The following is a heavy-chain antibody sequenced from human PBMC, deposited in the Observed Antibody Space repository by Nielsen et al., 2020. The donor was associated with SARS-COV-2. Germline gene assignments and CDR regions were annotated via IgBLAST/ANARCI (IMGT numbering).Heavy chain of an antibody. CDR3: AKDGLWFGDPGDYYGMDV. CDR2: ISWNSGSI. J-gene: IGHJ6*02. CDR1: VFTFDDYA. Sequence: GGSLRLSFSASVFTFDDYAMHLVRQAPVQFLDWVSGISWNSGSIGYADSVKGRFTISRDNAKNSLYLQMNSLRAEDTALYYCAKDGLWFGDPGDYYGMDVWGQGTTVTVSS. V-gene: IGHV3-9*01. D-gene: IGHD3-10*01.